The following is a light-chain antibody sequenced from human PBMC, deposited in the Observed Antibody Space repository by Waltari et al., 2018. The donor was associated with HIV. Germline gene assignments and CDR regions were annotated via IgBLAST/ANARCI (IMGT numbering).Light chain of an antibody. J-gene: IGLJ1*01. Sequence: QSVLTQPPSASGTPGQRVTISCSGSSSNIENDNVYWYQQLTGAAPRLLIHKDTQGPSGVPDRVTGSKSGTSASLAISGLRSEDEADYYCVGWDSRLSGYVFGTGTKVTVL. CDR2: KDT. CDR3: VGWDSRLSGYV. V-gene: IGLV1-47*01. CDR1: SSNIENDN.